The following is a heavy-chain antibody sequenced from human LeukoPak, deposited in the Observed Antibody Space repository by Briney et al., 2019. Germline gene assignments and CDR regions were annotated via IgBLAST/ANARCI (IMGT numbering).Heavy chain of an antibody. CDR1: GYSFTSYW. D-gene: IGHD2-15*01. J-gene: IGHJ6*02. CDR2: IDPSDSYT. CDR3: ARHLVAATFNGMDV. V-gene: IGHV5-10-1*01. Sequence: GEPLRISCKGSGYSFTSYWISRVRPMPGKGLEWMGRIDPSDSYTNYSPSFQGHVTISADKSISTAYLQWSSLKASDTAMYYCARHLVAATFNGMDVWGQGTTVTVSS.